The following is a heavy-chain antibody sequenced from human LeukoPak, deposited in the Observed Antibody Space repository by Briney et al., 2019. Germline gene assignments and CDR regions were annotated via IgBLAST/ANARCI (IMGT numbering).Heavy chain of an antibody. V-gene: IGHV4-34*01. Sequence: PSETLSLTCAVYGGSFSGYYWSWIRQPPGKGLEWIGEINHSGSTNYNPSLKSRVTLSVDMSKNQFSLKLSSVTAADTAVYYCATHPPKVCTGGSCTDYWGQGTLVTVSS. CDR3: ATHPPKVCTGGSCTDY. D-gene: IGHD2-15*01. J-gene: IGHJ4*02. CDR1: GGSFSGYY. CDR2: INHSGST.